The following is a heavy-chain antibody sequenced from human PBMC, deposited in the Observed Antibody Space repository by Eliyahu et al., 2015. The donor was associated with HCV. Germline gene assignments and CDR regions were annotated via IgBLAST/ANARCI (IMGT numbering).Heavy chain of an antibody. CDR1: GGSISSYY. V-gene: IGHV4-59*01. D-gene: IGHD7-27*01. CDR2: IYYTGST. CDR3: ARGKILGHSDPFDF. J-gene: IGHJ4*02. Sequence: QVQLQESGPGLVKPSETLSLFCTVSGGSISSYYWSWIRQPPGKGLEWIGYIYYTGSTNYDPFLESRATIAVDTSKNQFSLKLSSVTAADTAVYYCARGKILGHSDPFDFWGQGTLVTVSS.